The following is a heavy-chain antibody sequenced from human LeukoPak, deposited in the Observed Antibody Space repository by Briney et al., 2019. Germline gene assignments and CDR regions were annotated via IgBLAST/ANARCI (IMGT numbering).Heavy chain of an antibody. V-gene: IGHV3-23*01. CDR2: ISGSGGST. Sequence: GGSLRLSCAASGSTFSSYAMSWVRQAPGKGLEWVSAISGSGGSTYYADSVKGRFTISRDNSKNTLYLQMNSLRAEDTAVYYCAKMMGVVVVPGYYFDYWGQGTLVTVSS. J-gene: IGHJ4*02. D-gene: IGHD2-2*01. CDR1: GSTFSSYA. CDR3: AKMMGVVVVPGYYFDY.